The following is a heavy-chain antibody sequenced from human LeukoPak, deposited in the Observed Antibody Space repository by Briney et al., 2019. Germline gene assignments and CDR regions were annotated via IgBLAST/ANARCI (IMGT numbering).Heavy chain of an antibody. Sequence: SVKVSCKASGGTFSSYAISWVRQAPGQGLEWMGGIIPIFGTANYAQKFQGRVTITADESTSTAYMEPSSLRSEDTAVYYCARDRDIVVVVAATDTYYYGMDVWGQGTTVTVSS. V-gene: IGHV1-69*13. CDR1: GGTFSSYA. J-gene: IGHJ6*02. CDR2: IIPIFGTA. CDR3: ARDRDIVVVVAATDTYYYGMDV. D-gene: IGHD2-15*01.